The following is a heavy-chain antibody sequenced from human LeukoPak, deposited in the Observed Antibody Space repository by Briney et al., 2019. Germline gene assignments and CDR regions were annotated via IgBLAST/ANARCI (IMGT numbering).Heavy chain of an antibody. CDR1: GFTFTIYA. CDR2: INSDGSST. V-gene: IGHV3-74*01. J-gene: IGHJ4*02. Sequence: TGGSLRLSCAASGFTFTIYAMSWVRQAPGKGLEWVSRINSDGSSTSYADSVKGRFTICRDKAKNTLYLQMNSLRGEDTAVYYCARAGDRYDSSGYYGMFDYWGQGTLVTVSS. D-gene: IGHD3-22*01. CDR3: ARAGDRYDSSGYYGMFDY.